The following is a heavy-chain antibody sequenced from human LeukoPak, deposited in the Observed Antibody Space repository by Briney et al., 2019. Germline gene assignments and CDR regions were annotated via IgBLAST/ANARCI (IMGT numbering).Heavy chain of an antibody. V-gene: IGHV4-34*01. CDR2: INHSGST. D-gene: IGHD3-3*01. CDR1: GGSFSGYY. CDR3: ARDQLRFGADYYYYMDV. J-gene: IGHJ6*03. Sequence: SETLSLTCAVYGGSFSGYYWSWIRQPPGKGLEWIGEINHSGSTNYNPSLKSRVTISVDTSKNQFSLKLSSVTAADTAVYYCARDQLRFGADYYYYMDVWGKGTTVTVSS.